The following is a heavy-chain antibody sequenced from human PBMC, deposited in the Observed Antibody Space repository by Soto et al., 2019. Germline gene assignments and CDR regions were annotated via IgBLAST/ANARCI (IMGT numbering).Heavy chain of an antibody. CDR2: IIPIFGTA. CDR3: APYYDILTGTSWFDP. J-gene: IGHJ5*02. CDR1: GGTFSSYA. D-gene: IGHD3-9*01. Sequence: QVQLVQSGAEVKQPGSSVKVSCKASGGTFSSYASSWVRQAPGQVLEWMGGIIPIFGTATYAQKFQGRVTITSDKSTSTAYMELSSLRSEDTAVYYCAPYYDILTGTSWFDPWGQGTLVTVSS. V-gene: IGHV1-69*06.